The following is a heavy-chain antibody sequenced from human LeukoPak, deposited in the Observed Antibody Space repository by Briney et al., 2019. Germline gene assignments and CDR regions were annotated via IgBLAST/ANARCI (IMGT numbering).Heavy chain of an antibody. CDR1: GGTFTTHA. Sequence: SVKVTCKASGGTFTTHAISWMRQAPGQRLEWMGGIVTIFGSSYDSQHFQDRIMLTAYQSTSTAKTELNSLRSEETAMYYGVRSLAWPDAFDIWGQGTMVTLSS. CDR3: VRSLAWPDAFDI. J-gene: IGHJ3*02. CDR2: IVTIFGSS. V-gene: IGHV1-69*01.